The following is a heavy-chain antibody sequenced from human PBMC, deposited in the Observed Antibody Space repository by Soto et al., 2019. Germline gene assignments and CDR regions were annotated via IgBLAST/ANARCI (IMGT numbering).Heavy chain of an antibody. CDR1: GGTFSIYA. CDR2: IIPIFGTA. V-gene: IGHV1-69*13. CDR3: ARDGEYSSSSGQDY. Sequence: ASVKVSCKASGGTFSIYAISWVRQAPGQGLEWMGGIIPIFGTANYAQKFQGRVTITADESTSTAYMELSSLRSEDTAVYYCARDGEYSSSSGQDYWGQGTLVTVSS. D-gene: IGHD6-6*01. J-gene: IGHJ4*02.